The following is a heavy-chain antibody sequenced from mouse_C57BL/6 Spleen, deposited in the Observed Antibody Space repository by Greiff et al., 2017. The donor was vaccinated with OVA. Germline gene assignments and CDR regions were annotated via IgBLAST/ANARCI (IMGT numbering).Heavy chain of an antibody. J-gene: IGHJ3*01. CDR1: GYTFTDYN. D-gene: IGHD2-5*01. CDR2: INPNNGGT. CDR3: ARPLYYSNYWFAY. Sequence: EVQPQQSGPELVKPGASVKIPCKASGYTFTDYNMDWVKQSHGKSLEWIGDINPNNGGTIYNQKFKGKATLTVDKSSSTAYMELRSLTSEDTAVYYCARPLYYSNYWFAYWGQGTLVTVSA. V-gene: IGHV1-18*01.